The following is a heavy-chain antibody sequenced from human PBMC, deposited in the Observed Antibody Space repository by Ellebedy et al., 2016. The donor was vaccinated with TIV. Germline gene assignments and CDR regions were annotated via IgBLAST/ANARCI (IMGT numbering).Heavy chain of an antibody. CDR2: INSDGSST. Sequence: GGSLRLXXAASGFTFSSYWMHWVRQAPGKGLVWVSRINSDGSSTSYADSVKGRFTISRDNAKNTLYLQMNSLRAEDTAVYYCARPLREYYDSSGYYGAFDIWGQGTMVTVSS. V-gene: IGHV3-74*01. CDR1: GFTFSSYW. CDR3: ARPLREYYDSSGYYGAFDI. J-gene: IGHJ3*02. D-gene: IGHD3-22*01.